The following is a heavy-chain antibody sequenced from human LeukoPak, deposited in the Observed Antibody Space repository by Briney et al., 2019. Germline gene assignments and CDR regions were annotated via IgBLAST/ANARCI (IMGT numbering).Heavy chain of an antibody. V-gene: IGHV3-30*02. Sequence: PGGSLRLSCAASGFTFSSYGMHWVRQAPGKGLEWVAFIRYDGSNKYYADSVKGRFTISRDNSKNTLYLQMNSLRAEDTAVYYCAKPSNDIVVVPAAIPSPAAFDIWGQGTMVTVSS. J-gene: IGHJ3*02. CDR1: GFTFSSYG. D-gene: IGHD2-2*02. CDR2: IRYDGSNK. CDR3: AKPSNDIVVVPAAIPSPAAFDI.